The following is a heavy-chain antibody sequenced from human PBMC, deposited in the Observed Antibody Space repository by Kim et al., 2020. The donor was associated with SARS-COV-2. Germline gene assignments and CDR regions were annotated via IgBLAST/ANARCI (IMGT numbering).Heavy chain of an antibody. Sequence: RFSISRDNSKNTLYLQMNILRAEDTAVYYCAKDRLRWGLEQNYYYYVMDVWGQGTTVTVSS. J-gene: IGHJ6*02. V-gene: IGHV3-23*01. D-gene: IGHD1-1*01. CDR3: AKDRLRWGLEQNYYYYVMDV.